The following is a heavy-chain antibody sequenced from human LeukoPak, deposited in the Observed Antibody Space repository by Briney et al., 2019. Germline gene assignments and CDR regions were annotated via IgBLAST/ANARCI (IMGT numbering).Heavy chain of an antibody. J-gene: IGHJ4*02. V-gene: IGHV4-39*01. CDR2: IHFSGTT. CDR3: ARHIDNYAHSAYPPNDF. D-gene: IGHD3-16*01. Sequence: SETLSLTCTVSGGSISRSNYYWGWIRQPPGKGLEWIGSIHFSGTTYYTPSLKSRVTISVDTPKNQFSLNLNSVTAADTAIYYCARHIDNYAHSAYPPNDFWGQGTLVTVSS. CDR1: GGSISRSNYY.